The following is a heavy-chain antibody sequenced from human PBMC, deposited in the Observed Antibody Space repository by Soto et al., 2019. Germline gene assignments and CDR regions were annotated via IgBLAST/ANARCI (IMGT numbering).Heavy chain of an antibody. J-gene: IGHJ4*02. CDR3: AALDGALDY. CDR1: GDSFSSYY. CDR2: IFHTGNT. D-gene: IGHD3-10*01. Sequence: SETLSLTCTVSGDSFSSYYWTGIRQPPGKRLEWVAYIFHTGNTNYNPSLKSRVTISVDTSKNQFSLKLRSVTPADTAVYYCAALDGALDYWGPGTLVTVSS. V-gene: IGHV4-59*01.